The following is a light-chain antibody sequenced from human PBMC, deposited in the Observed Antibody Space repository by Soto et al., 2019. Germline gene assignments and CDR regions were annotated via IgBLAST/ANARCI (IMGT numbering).Light chain of an antibody. J-gene: IGKJ2*03. CDR3: QQYSPYSYS. V-gene: IGKV1-5*03. CDR1: QSTTGW. CDR2: GTS. Sequence: DIQMTQSPSTLSASIGDRVTITCRASQSTTGWLAWYQQKPGKAPKLLIYGTSSLETGVPSRFSGSGSGTEFSLTITCLQPDDIANYYCQQYSPYSYSFGQGTKLEIK.